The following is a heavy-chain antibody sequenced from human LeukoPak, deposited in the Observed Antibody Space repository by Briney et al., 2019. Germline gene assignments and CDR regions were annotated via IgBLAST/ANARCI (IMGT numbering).Heavy chain of an antibody. CDR2: INSDGSST. CDR1: GFTFSTYW. V-gene: IGHV3-74*01. Sequence: GGSLRLSCLASGFTFSTYWMHWVRQAPGKGLVCVSRINSDGSSTTYADSVKGRFTISRDNAKNTLYLQMNSLRAEDTAVYYCAKDAKACSGGSCLNYWGQGTLVTVSS. J-gene: IGHJ4*02. CDR3: AKDAKACSGGSCLNY. D-gene: IGHD2-15*01.